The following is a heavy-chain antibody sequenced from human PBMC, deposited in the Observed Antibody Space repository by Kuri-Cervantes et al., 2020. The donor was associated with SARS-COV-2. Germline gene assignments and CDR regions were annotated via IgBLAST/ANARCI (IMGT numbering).Heavy chain of an antibody. V-gene: IGHV3-23*01. Sequence: GGSLRLSCAASGFTFSTYAFTWVRQAAGKGLEWVSSISGLSGSGGNTYYADSVKGRFTISRDNSKNTVYLQMNSLRAEDTAVYYCARDLGYCGGGSCYSSPRHAFDIWGQGTMVTVSS. J-gene: IGHJ3*02. D-gene: IGHD2-15*01. CDR2: ISGLSGSGGNT. CDR3: ARDLGYCGGGSCYSSPRHAFDI. CDR1: GFTFSTYA.